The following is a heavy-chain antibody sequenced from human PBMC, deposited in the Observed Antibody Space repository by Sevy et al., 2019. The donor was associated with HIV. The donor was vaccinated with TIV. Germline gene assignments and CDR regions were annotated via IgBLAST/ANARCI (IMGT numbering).Heavy chain of an antibody. CDR1: GGTFDTYT. D-gene: IGHD3-16*01. V-gene: IGHV1-69*13. J-gene: IGHJ3*02. CDR3: AGDRDIAFGGGDAFDI. CDR2: IIPFFASA. Sequence: ASVKVSCSASGGTFDTYTLNWLRQAPGQGLEWMGAIIPFFASAKYAQTFQGRVTFTADGSRNTMYMELSSLKSEDSAIYYCAGDRDIAFGGGDAFDIWGLGTMVTVSS.